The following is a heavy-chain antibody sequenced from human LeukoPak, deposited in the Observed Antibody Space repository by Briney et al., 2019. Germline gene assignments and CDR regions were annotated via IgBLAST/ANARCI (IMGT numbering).Heavy chain of an antibody. Sequence: PSETLSLTCAVYGGSFSGYYWSWIRQPPGKGLEWLGEINHSGSTNYNPSLKSRVTISVDTSKNQFSLKLSSVTAADTAVYYCARLILSRDPLVFDYWGQGTLVTVSS. J-gene: IGHJ4*02. V-gene: IGHV4-34*01. CDR3: ARLILSRDPLVFDY. CDR1: GGSFSGYY. D-gene: IGHD2-21*01. CDR2: INHSGST.